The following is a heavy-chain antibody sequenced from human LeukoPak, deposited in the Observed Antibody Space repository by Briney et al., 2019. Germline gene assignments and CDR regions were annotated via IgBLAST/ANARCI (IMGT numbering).Heavy chain of an antibody. CDR1: GFTFSSYS. CDR2: ISSSSSTI. Sequence: GGSLRLSCAASGFTFSSYSMNWVRQAPGKGLEWVSYISSSSSTIYYADSVKGRFTISGDNAKNSLYLQMNSLRAEDTAVYYCARASLYSGYDFWGQGTLVTVSS. CDR3: ARASLYSGYDF. J-gene: IGHJ4*02. V-gene: IGHV3-48*01. D-gene: IGHD5-12*01.